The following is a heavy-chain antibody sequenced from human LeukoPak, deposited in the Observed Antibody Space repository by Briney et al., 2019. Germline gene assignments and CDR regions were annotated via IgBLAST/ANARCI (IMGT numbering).Heavy chain of an antibody. V-gene: IGHV3-48*01. CDR3: ARGGYDFWSGYSSYMDV. J-gene: IGHJ6*03. D-gene: IGHD3-3*01. CDR1: RFTFSSYS. Sequence: PGGSLRLSCAASRFTFSSYSMNWVRQAPGKGLEWVSYISSSSSTIYYADSVKGRFTISRDNAKNSLYLQMSSLRAEDTAVYYCARGGYDFWSGYSSYMDVWGKGTTVTVSS. CDR2: ISSSSSTI.